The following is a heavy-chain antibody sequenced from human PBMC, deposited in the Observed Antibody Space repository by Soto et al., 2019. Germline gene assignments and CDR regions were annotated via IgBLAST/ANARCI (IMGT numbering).Heavy chain of an antibody. CDR2: IYYSGST. Sequence: PSETLSLTCTVSGGSISSYYWSWIRQPPGKGLEWIGYIYYSGSTNYNPSLKSRVTISVDTSKNQFSLKLSSVTAADTAVYYCARDVMGVRSWFDPWGQGTLVTVSS. D-gene: IGHD3-10*01. CDR1: GGSISSYY. CDR3: ARDVMGVRSWFDP. J-gene: IGHJ5*02. V-gene: IGHV4-59*12.